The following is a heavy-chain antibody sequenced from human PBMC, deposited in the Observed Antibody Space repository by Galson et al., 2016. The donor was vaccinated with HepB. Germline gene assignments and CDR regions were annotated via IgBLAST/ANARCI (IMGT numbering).Heavy chain of an antibody. CDR3: ARDIVLMVLSADYYYYGMDV. CDR2: ISGYNGNT. D-gene: IGHD2-8*01. CDR1: GYTFTSYG. Sequence: SVKVSCKASGYTFTSYGISWVRLAPGQGLEWMGWISGYNGNTNYARKFQGRVTLTTNTSTSTAYMELRSLRSDDTAVYYCARDIVLMVLSADYYYYGMDVWGQGTTVTVSS. V-gene: IGHV1-18*01. J-gene: IGHJ6*02.